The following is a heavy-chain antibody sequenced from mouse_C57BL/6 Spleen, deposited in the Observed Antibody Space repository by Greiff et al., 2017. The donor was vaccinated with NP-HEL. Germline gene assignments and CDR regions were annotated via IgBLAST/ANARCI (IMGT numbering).Heavy chain of an antibody. CDR1: GYTFTDYN. CDR3: ARWESYYSKGAWFAY. CDR2: INPNNGGT. J-gene: IGHJ3*01. Sequence: EVQLQQSGPELVKPGASVKMSCKASGYTFTDYNMHWVKQSHGKSLEWIGYINPNNGGTSYNQKFKGKATLTVNKSSSTAYMELRSLTSEDSAVYYCARWESYYSKGAWFAYWGQGTLVTVSA. V-gene: IGHV1-22*01. D-gene: IGHD2-5*01.